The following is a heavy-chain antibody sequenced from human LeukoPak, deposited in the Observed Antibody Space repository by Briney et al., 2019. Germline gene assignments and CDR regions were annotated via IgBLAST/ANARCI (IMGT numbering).Heavy chain of an antibody. CDR1: GGSFSGYY. D-gene: IGHD6-19*01. J-gene: IGHJ4*02. V-gene: IGHV4-34*01. CDR3: ARREQWLAEFDY. CDR2: INHSGST. Sequence: SETLSLTCAVYGGSFSGYYWSWIRQPPGKGLEWIGEINHSGSTNYNPSLKSRVNISVDTSKNQFSLNLSSVTAADTAVYYCARREQWLAEFDYWGQGTQVTVSS.